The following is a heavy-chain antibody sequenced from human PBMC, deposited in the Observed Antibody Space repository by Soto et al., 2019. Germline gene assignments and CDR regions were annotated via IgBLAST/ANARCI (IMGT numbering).Heavy chain of an antibody. Sequence: EVQLLESGGGLVRPGGSLTLSCAVSGFTFTNYGINWDRQAPGKGLEWVSSVSKSDYTYYSESVKGRFTISRANARNSASLQMDTLSAEDTAVAYCTREDGLIVTAVADLWGQGTLVTVSS. CDR1: GFTFTNYG. CDR2: VSKSDYT. D-gene: IGHD6-19*01. V-gene: IGHV3-21*01. J-gene: IGHJ4*02. CDR3: TREDGLIVTAVADL.